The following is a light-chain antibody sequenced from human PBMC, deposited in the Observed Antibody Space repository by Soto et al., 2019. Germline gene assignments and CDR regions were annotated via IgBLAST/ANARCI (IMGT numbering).Light chain of an antibody. J-gene: IGKJ5*01. CDR1: QSLLHSNGYNY. CDR3: MQALQTSIT. V-gene: IGKV2-28*01. CDR2: LGS. Sequence: EIVITQSPLSLPVTPGEPASISCRSIQSLLHSNGYNYLDWYLQKPGQSPQLLIYLGSNRASGVPDRFSGSGSGTDFTLKISRVEAEDVGVYYCMQALQTSITFGQGTRLEIK.